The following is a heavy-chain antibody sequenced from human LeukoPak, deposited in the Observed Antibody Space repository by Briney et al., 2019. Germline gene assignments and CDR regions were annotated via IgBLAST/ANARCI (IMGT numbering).Heavy chain of an antibody. V-gene: IGHV3-7*01. CDR3: ARWVTGDFWSGYKFYYGMDV. D-gene: IGHD3-3*01. CDR1: GFTISSYW. CDR2: IKQDGSEK. Sequence: GGSLRLSCAASGFTISSYWMSWVRQAPGKGLEWVANIKQDGSEKYYVDSVKGRFTISRDNAKNSLYLQMNSLRAEDTAVYYCARWVTGDFWSGYKFYYGMDVWGQGTTVTVSS. J-gene: IGHJ6*02.